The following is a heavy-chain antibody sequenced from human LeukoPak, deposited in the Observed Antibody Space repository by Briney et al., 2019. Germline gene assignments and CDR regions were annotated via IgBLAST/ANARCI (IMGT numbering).Heavy chain of an antibody. CDR2: INPRDGTT. CDR3: ATVDCSGGSCYRFDY. V-gene: IGHV1-46*01. Sequence: ASVKVSCKASGYAFTSYYMQWVRQAPGQGLEWTGIINPRDGTTSYTQKFQGRVTVTRDTSTSIVYMELRSLRSEDTAMYYCATVDCSGGSCYRFDYWGQGTLVTVSS. D-gene: IGHD2-15*01. CDR1: GYAFTSYY. J-gene: IGHJ4*02.